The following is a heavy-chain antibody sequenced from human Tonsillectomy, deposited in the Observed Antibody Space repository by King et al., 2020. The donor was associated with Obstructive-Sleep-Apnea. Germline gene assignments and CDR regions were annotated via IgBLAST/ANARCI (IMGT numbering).Heavy chain of an antibody. V-gene: IGHV5-51*01. CDR2: INLVDSDT. CDR1: GYIFPSYW. CDR3: ARWRAYFFDTRTYWGHDAFDI. J-gene: IGHJ3*02. Sequence: QLVQSGAEVKKPGESLKISCKGSGYIFPSYWIGWVRQMPGKGLEWMGIINLVDSDTRFSPSFQGQVTLSVDKPFSTAYLHGTSLKASDTAMYYCARWRAYFFDTRTYWGHDAFDIWGQGTMVTVSS. D-gene: IGHD3-22*01.